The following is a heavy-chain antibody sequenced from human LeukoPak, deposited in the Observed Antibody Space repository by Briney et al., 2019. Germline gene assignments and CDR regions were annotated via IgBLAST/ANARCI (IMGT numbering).Heavy chain of an antibody. V-gene: IGHV3-23*01. D-gene: IGHD3-10*01. Sequence: GGSLRLSCAVSGFTFGRFAMKWVRQAPGKGLEGVSIISNSGTITSYADSVKGRFTISRDNSKNTVYLQMNSLRAEDTALYYCTTESFHYWGQGSLVAVSS. CDR3: TTESFHY. CDR1: GFTFGRFA. J-gene: IGHJ4*02. CDR2: ISNSGTIT.